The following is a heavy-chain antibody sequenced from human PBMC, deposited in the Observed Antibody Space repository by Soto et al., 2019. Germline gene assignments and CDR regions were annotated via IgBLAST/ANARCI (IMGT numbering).Heavy chain of an antibody. Sequence: SETLSLTCAVYGGSFSDYYWTWIRQPPGKGLAWIGESKHSGTTSHNPSLKSRVTMSVDTSNNQFSLSLSSVTAADTAIYYCTRGGRLRSPFGYWGQGILVTVAS. CDR2: SKHSGTT. CDR3: TRGGRLRSPFGY. V-gene: IGHV4-34*01. D-gene: IGHD4-17*01. J-gene: IGHJ4*02. CDR1: GGSFSDYY.